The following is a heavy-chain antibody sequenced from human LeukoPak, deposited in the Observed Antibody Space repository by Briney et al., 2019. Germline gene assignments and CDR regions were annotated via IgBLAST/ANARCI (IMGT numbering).Heavy chain of an antibody. V-gene: IGHV3-7*01. J-gene: IGHJ3*02. CDR3: ARGDFNDFGDYVDAFAI. D-gene: IGHD4-17*01. CDR1: GFTFSSYW. CDR2: IKPDGSEK. Sequence: GGSLRLSCAASGFTFSSYWMSWVRQAPGKGLEWVANIKPDGSEKYCVDSVKGRFTISRDNAKKSLYLQMNSLRAEDTAVYYCARGDFNDFGDYVDAFAIWGQGTMVTVSA.